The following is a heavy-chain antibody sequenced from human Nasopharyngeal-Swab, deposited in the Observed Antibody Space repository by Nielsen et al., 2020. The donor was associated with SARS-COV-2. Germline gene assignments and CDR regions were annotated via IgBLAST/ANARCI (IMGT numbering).Heavy chain of an antibody. Sequence: GESLKISCAASGFTFSSYAMSWVRQAPGKGLERVSAISGSGGSTYYADSVKGRFTISRDNSKNTLYLQMNSLRAEDTAVYYCAMAMDFALDYWGQGTLVTVSS. CDR2: ISGSGGST. CDR1: GFTFSSYA. V-gene: IGHV3-23*01. J-gene: IGHJ4*02. CDR3: AMAMDFALDY. D-gene: IGHD2-2*03.